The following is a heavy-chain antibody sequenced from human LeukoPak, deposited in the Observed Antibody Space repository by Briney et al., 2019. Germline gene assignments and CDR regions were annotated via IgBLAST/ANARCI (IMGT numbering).Heavy chain of an antibody. D-gene: IGHD6-13*01. Sequence: ASVKVSCKASGGTFSSYATSWVRQAPGQGLEWMGGIIPIFGTANYAQKFQGRVTITADKSTSTAYMELSSLRSEDTAVYYCARLVSSSWYGGEVYWGQGTLVTVSS. CDR2: IIPIFGTA. J-gene: IGHJ4*02. V-gene: IGHV1-69*06. CDR1: GGTFSSYA. CDR3: ARLVSSSWYGGEVY.